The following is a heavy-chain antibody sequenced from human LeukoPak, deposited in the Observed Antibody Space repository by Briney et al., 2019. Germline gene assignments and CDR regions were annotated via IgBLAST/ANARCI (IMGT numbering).Heavy chain of an antibody. CDR2: INWNGGST. Sequence: PGGSLRLSCAASGFTFDDYGMSWVRQAPGKGLEWVSGINWNGGSTTYADSVKGRFTMSRDNAKNSLYLQMNSLRAEDTAVYYCARVSSGWQTFDYWGQGTLVTVSS. J-gene: IGHJ4*02. V-gene: IGHV3-20*04. D-gene: IGHD6-19*01. CDR3: ARVSSGWQTFDY. CDR1: GFTFDDYG.